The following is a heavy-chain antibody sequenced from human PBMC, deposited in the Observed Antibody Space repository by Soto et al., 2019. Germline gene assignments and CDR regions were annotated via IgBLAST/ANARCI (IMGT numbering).Heavy chain of an antibody. CDR2: TNPNSGGT. CDR1: GYTFTGYY. J-gene: IGHJ4*02. D-gene: IGHD3-10*01. Sequence: ASVKVSCKASGYTFTGYYMHGVRQAPGQGLEWMGWTNPNSGGTNYAQKFQGRVTMARDTSISTAYMELSRLRSDDTAVYYCARVPNYYRSGSYLLYLGQGTLVTFSS. V-gene: IGHV1-2*02. CDR3: ARVPNYYRSGSYLLY.